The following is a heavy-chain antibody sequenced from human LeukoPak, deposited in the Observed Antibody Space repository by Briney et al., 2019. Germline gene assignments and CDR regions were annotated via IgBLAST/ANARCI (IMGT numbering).Heavy chain of an antibody. V-gene: IGHV3-9*01. CDR2: ISWNSGSI. CDR3: ATLGADAFDI. J-gene: IGHJ3*02. CDR1: GFTFSNYE. D-gene: IGHD1-26*01. Sequence: GGSLRLSCAGSGFTFSNYEMHWVRQAPGKGLEWVSGISWNSGSIGYADSVKGRFTISRDNAKNSLYLQMNSLRAEDTALYYCATLGADAFDIWGQGTMVTVSS.